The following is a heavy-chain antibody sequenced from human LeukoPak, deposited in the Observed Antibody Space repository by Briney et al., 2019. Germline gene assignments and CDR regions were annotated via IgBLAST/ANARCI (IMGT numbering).Heavy chain of an antibody. CDR2: ISAYNGNT. CDR1: GYTFTSYG. CDR3: ASLYYDSSGVYYFDY. J-gene: IGHJ4*02. V-gene: IGHV1-18*01. D-gene: IGHD3-22*01. Sequence: ASVKVSCKASGYTFTSYGISWVRQAPGQGLEWMGWISAYNGNTNYAQKLQGRVTMTTDTSTSTAYMELRSLRSDDTAVYYCASLYYDSSGVYYFDYWGQGTLVTVSS.